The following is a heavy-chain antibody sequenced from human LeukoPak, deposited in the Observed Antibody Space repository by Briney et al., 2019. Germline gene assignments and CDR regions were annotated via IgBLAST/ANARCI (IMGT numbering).Heavy chain of an antibody. V-gene: IGHV1-69*05. J-gene: IGHJ5*02. CDR1: GGTFSSYA. CDR2: IIPIFGTA. Sequence: ASVKVSCKASGGTFSSYAISWVRQAPGQGLEWMGGIIPIFGTANYAQKFQGRVTITTDESTSTAYMELSSLRSEDTAVYYCARKHSSSAGSWFDPWGQGTLVTVSS. CDR3: ARKHSSSAGSWFDP. D-gene: IGHD6-6*01.